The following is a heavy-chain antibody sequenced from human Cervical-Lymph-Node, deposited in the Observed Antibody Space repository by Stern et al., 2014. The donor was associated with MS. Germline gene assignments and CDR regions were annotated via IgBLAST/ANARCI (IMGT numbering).Heavy chain of an antibody. CDR3: AGAIGKYELLESFDM. D-gene: IGHD1-1*01. CDR1: GASVGGGDWY. V-gene: IGHV4-30-4*01. Sequence: QVQLVESGPGLVKPSQTLSLACAVSGASVGGGDWYWSWIRQPPGKGLEWLGPLDYSGTTYYKPSLKSRLIISLDTSKNQFSLNLTSVTAADTAVYYCAGAIGKYELLESFDMWGQGTMVTVSS. CDR2: LDYSGTT. J-gene: IGHJ3*02.